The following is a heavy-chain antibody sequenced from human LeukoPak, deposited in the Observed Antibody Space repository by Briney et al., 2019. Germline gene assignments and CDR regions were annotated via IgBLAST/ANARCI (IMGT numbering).Heavy chain of an antibody. CDR1: GFTFSSYG. J-gene: IGHJ4*02. D-gene: IGHD4-11*01. V-gene: IGHV3-30*02. CDR2: IRYDGSNK. CDR3: AKDSVRTTVTTPLDY. Sequence: GGSLRLSCAASGFTFSSYGMHWVRRAPGKGLEWVAFIRYDGSNKYYADSVKGRFTISRDNSKNTLYLQMNSLRAEDTAVYYCAKDSVRTTVTTPLDYWGQGTLVTVSS.